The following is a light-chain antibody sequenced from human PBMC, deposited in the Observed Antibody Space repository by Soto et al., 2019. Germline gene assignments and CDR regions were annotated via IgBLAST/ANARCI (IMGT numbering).Light chain of an antibody. J-gene: IGKJ1*01. Sequence: EIVLTQSPGTLSLSPGERATLSCRASQSISSSYLAWYQQKPGQAPRLLIYGASSRATGIPDRFSGSGSGTDFTRTISTLEPEAFAVYYCQQYGSSWTFGQGTKVEIK. CDR3: QQYGSSWT. CDR2: GAS. CDR1: QSISSSY. V-gene: IGKV3-20*01.